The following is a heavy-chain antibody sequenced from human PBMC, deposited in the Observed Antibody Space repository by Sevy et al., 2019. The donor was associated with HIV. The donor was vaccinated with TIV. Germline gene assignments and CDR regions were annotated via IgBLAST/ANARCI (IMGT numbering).Heavy chain of an antibody. Sequence: ASVKVSCKASGYTFTSYDINWVRQATGQGLEWMGWMNSKSGNTGYAQKFQGRVTMTRNTSISTAYMEMSSLRSEDTAVYYCARGSRIMITLGGVIVNGDDYWGQGTLVTVSS. V-gene: IGHV1-8*01. J-gene: IGHJ4*02. CDR2: MNSKSGNT. D-gene: IGHD3-16*02. CDR3: ARGSRIMITLGGVIVNGDDY. CDR1: GYTFTSYD.